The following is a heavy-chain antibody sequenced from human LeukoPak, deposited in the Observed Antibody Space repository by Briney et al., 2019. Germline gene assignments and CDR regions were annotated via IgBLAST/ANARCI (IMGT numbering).Heavy chain of an antibody. D-gene: IGHD3-10*01. V-gene: IGHV4-34*01. CDR1: GGSFSGYY. Sequence: SETLSLTCAVYGGSFSGYYWSWIRQPPGKGLQWIGSIYYSGSTYYNPSLKSRVTISVDTSKNQFSLKLSSVSAADTAVYYCARNKYYYGSGNYGVPNWFDPWGQGTLVTVSS. J-gene: IGHJ5*02. CDR3: ARNKYYYGSGNYGVPNWFDP. CDR2: IYYSGST.